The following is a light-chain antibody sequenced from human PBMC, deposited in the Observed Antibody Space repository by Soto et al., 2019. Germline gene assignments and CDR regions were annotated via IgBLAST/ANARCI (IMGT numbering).Light chain of an antibody. CDR3: QQYNNWPPYT. V-gene: IGKV3-15*01. J-gene: IGKJ2*01. CDR1: QSVSSN. Sequence: EIVMTQSPATLSVSPGERATLSCRASQSVSSNLAWYQQKPGQAPRLLIYGASTRATGIPARFSGSGSGTEFPLTISSLQSEDFAVYYCQQYNNWPPYTFRQGTKLEIK. CDR2: GAS.